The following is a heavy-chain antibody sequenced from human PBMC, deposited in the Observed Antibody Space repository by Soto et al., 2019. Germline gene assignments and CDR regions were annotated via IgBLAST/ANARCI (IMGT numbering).Heavy chain of an antibody. V-gene: IGHV4-39*01. D-gene: IGHD3-22*01. CDR2: IYYSGST. CDR1: GGSISSSSYY. J-gene: IGHJ4*02. Sequence: SETLSLTCTFSGGSISSSSYYWGWIRQPPGKGLEWIGSIYYSGSTYYNPSLKSRVTISVDTSKNQFSLKLSSVTAADTAVYYCARKVITTLEPYYFDYWGQGTLVTVSS. CDR3: ARKVITTLEPYYFDY.